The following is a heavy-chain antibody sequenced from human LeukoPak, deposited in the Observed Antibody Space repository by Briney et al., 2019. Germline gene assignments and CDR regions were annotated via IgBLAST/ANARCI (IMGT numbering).Heavy chain of an antibody. Sequence: SETLSLTCTVSGGSISSSSYYWGWIRQPPGKGLEWIGSIYHSGTTYYNPSLKSRVTISVDTSKNQFSLKLSSVTAADTAVYYCARVDYGSGSYYSFDYWGQGTLVTVSS. J-gene: IGHJ4*02. CDR1: GGSISSSSYY. D-gene: IGHD3-10*01. CDR2: IYHSGTT. V-gene: IGHV4-39*07. CDR3: ARVDYGSGSYYSFDY.